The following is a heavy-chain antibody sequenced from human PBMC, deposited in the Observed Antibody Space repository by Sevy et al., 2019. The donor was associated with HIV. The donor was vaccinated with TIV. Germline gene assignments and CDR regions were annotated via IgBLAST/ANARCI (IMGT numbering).Heavy chain of an antibody. J-gene: IGHJ4*02. V-gene: IGHV3-21*01. D-gene: IGHD3-22*01. CDR2: ISSSGSYI. CDR1: GFTFRSYT. CDR3: ARVRPYDTRDFDY. Sequence: GGSLRLSCVAYGFTFRSYTMKWVRQAPGKGLECVSSISSSGSYIYYADSVKGRFTISRDDAKNSLYLQMNTLRAEDAALYYCARVRPYDTRDFDYWGQGTLVTVSS.